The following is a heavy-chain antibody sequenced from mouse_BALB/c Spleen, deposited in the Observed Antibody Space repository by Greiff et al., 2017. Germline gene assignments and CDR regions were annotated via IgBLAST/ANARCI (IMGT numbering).Heavy chain of an antibody. J-gene: IGHJ2*01. V-gene: IGHV4-1*02. CDR3: ARPRIYGHYADYFDY. D-gene: IGHD2-1*01. CDR2: INPDSSTI. CDR1: GFDFSRYW. Sequence: EVKLQESGGGLVQPGGSLKLSCAASGFDFSRYWMSWVRQAPGKGLEWIGEINPDSSTINYTPSLKDKFIISRDNAKNTLYLQMSKVRSEDTALYYCARPRIYGHYADYFDYWGQGTTLTVSS.